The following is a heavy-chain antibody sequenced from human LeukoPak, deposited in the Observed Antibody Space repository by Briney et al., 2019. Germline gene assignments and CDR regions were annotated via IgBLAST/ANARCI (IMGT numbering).Heavy chain of an antibody. V-gene: IGHV1-2*02. CDR2: IKPSSGAT. J-gene: IGHJ4*02. D-gene: IGHD3-22*01. CDR3: ASCYYDSSGYYYFDY. Sequence: ASVKVSCKASGYTYSGHYMHWVRQAPGQGLEWMGWIKPSSGATNYAQKFRGRVTMTRDTSNRTSYMELSRLRSDDTALYYCASCYYDSSGYYYFDYWGQGTLVTVSS. CDR1: GYTYSGHY.